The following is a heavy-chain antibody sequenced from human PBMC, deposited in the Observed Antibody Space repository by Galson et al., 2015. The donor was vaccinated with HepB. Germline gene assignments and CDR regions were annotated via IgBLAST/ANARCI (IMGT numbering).Heavy chain of an antibody. CDR2: INHRGST. J-gene: IGHJ3*02. CDR1: GEPFSGHY. V-gene: IGHV4-34*01. D-gene: IGHD2-21*02. Sequence: SETLSLTCGVYGEPFSGHYWSWIRQPPGKGLEWIGEINHRGSTNYNVSLKSRVTISIDTSKSQFSLNLNSVTAADTALYYCARGGNAFCGGDCYSRDVFDIWGQGTMVTVSS. CDR3: ARGGNAFCGGDCYSRDVFDI.